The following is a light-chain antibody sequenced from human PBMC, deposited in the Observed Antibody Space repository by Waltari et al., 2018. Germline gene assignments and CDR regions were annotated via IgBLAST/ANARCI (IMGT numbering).Light chain of an antibody. CDR2: KAS. V-gene: IGKV1-5*03. J-gene: IGKJ1*01. Sequence: DIQLTQSPSTLSASVGDSVTLTCRASQNINTWLAWHQQKPGKAPNLLIYKASSLESGVPSRFSGSGSGTEFTLTISSLQPDDFATYYCLQYNGEPRTFGQGTKVEVK. CDR3: LQYNGEPRT. CDR1: QNINTW.